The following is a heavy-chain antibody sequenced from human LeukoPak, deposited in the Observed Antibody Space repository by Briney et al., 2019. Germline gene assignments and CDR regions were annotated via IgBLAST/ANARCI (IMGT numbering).Heavy chain of an antibody. J-gene: IGHJ4*02. D-gene: IGHD5-24*01. CDR3: ARDYRIDGYNRGVDH. CDR1: GYTFTHYY. CDR2: IVPSSGST. Sequence: GASVKVSCKSSGYTFTHYYIHWVRQAPGQGLEWLGMIVPSSGSTSYGQQFLGRVTMTRDTSTTTVHMGLSGLRSDDTAVYYCARDYRIDGYNRGVDHWGQGTLITVSS. V-gene: IGHV1-46*01.